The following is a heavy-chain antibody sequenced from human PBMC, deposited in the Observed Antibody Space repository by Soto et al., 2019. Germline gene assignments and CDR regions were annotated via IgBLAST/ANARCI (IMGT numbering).Heavy chain of an antibody. CDR2: IIPILGIA. CDR1: GGTFSSYT. D-gene: IGHD3-10*01. V-gene: IGHV1-69*02. J-gene: IGHJ5*02. Sequence: SVKVSCKASGGTFSSYTISWVRQAPGQGLEWMGRIIPILGIANYAQKFQGRVTITADKSTSTAYMELSSLRSEDTAVYYCARKMNYYGSGSYSDPNWFDPWGQGTLVTVSS. CDR3: ARKMNYYGSGSYSDPNWFDP.